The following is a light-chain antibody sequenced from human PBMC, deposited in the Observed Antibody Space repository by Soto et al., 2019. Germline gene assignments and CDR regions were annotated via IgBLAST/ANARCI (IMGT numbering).Light chain of an antibody. CDR1: QSVSSSD. J-gene: IGKJ1*01. CDR3: QQYASSPWT. CDR2: GAS. V-gene: IGKV3-20*01. Sequence: IVLTQSPVTLSLSPGERATLSCRASQSVSSSDLAWYQQKPGQAPRRLMYGASSRATGIPDRFSGSGSGKDFPLTISRLEHEDFAVYSCQQYASSPWTFAQGTKVDIK.